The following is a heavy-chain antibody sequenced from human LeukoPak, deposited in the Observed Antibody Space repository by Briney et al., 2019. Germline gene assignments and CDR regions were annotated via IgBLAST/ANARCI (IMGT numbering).Heavy chain of an antibody. CDR2: INPNSGGT. Sequence: ASVKVSCKASGYTFTGYYMHWVRQAPGQGLEWMGWINPNSGGTNYAQKFQGRVTMTRDTSISTAYMELSRLRSDDTAVYYCARVYCSSTSCLKYYYYGMDVWGQGTTVTVSS. D-gene: IGHD2-2*01. V-gene: IGHV1-2*02. CDR3: ARVYCSSTSCLKYYYYGMDV. CDR1: GYTFTGYY. J-gene: IGHJ6*02.